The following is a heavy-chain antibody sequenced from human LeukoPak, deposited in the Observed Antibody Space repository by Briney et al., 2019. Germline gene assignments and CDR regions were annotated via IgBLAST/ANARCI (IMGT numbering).Heavy chain of an antibody. CDR3: ARDQLAYYYGSGSYMDAFDI. CDR2: ISAYSGDT. CDR1: GYTFTSYG. V-gene: IGHV1-18*01. Sequence: ASVKVSCEASGYTFTSYGISWVRQAPGQGLEWMGWISAYSGDTNYAQKLQGRVTMTTDTSTRTAYMELRSLRSDDTAVYYCARDQLAYYYGSGSYMDAFDIWGQGTMVTVSS. D-gene: IGHD3-10*01. J-gene: IGHJ3*02.